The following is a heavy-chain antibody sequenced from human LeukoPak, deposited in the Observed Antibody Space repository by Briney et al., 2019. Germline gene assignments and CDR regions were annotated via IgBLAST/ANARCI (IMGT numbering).Heavy chain of an antibody. Sequence: PGGSLRLSCAASGFTVSTSYMSWVRQAPGKGLEWVSVISSGDNTYYADSVKGRFTISRDNSKNTAYLQMNSLRAEDTAVYYCGRLTNWGQGIVVTVSS. D-gene: IGHD1-1*01. J-gene: IGHJ4*02. CDR2: ISSGDNT. V-gene: IGHV3-53*01. CDR1: GFTVSTSY. CDR3: GRLTN.